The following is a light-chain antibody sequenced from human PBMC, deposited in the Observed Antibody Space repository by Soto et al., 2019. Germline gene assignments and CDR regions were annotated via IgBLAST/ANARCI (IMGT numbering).Light chain of an antibody. Sequence: QSVLTQPPSASGTPGQRVTISCSGSSSNIGSNTVNWYQQLPGTAPKLLIYTNDHRSSGVPARFSGSKSGTSASLAISGLQSEDEAEYYCAVWDDSLNGVIFGGGTKLTVL. J-gene: IGLJ2*01. CDR1: SSNIGSNT. V-gene: IGLV1-44*01. CDR3: AVWDDSLNGVI. CDR2: TND.